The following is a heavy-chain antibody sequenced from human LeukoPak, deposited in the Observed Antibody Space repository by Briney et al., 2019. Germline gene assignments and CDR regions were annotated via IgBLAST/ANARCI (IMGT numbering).Heavy chain of an antibody. D-gene: IGHD3-22*01. CDR3: ARDRINLYYYDSSGYFDY. J-gene: IGHJ4*02. CDR1: GFTFSNYG. V-gene: IGHV3-23*01. CDR2: ISRSGDST. Sequence: GGSLRLSCAASGFTFSNYGMSWVRQAPGKGLECVSRISRSGDSTYYADSVKGRFTISRDNFKNTLYLQMNSLRAEDTAVYYCARDRINLYYYDSSGYFDYWGQGTLVTVSS.